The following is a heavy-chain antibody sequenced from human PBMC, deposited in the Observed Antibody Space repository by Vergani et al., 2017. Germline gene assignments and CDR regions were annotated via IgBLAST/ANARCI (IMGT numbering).Heavy chain of an antibody. J-gene: IGHJ4*02. CDR3: AKAAGYCSGGSCYAVN. CDR1: GFTFSSYA. D-gene: IGHD2-15*01. CDR2: ISGSGGST. V-gene: IGHV3-23*01. Sequence: EVQLLESGGGLVQPGGSLRLSCAASGFTFSSYAMSWVRQAPGKGLEWVSAISGSGGSTYYADSVKGRFTISRDNSKNTLYLQMNSLRAEDTAVYYCAKAAGYCSGGSCYAVNWGQGTLVTGSS.